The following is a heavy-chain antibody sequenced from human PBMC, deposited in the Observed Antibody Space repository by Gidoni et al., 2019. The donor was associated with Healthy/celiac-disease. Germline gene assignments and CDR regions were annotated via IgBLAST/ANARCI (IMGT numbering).Heavy chain of an antibody. D-gene: IGHD2-2*02. V-gene: IGHV4-4*02. J-gene: IGHJ6*02. CDR1: GGSISSRNW. CDR2: IYHSGST. Sequence: QVQLQESGPGLVKPSGTLSLTCAVSGGSISSRNWWSWVRQPPGKGLEWIGEIYHSGSTNYNPSLKSRVTISVDKSKNQFSLKLSSVTAADTAVYYCARVRGQVVPAAIMGSYYYYGMDVWGQGTTVTVSS. CDR3: ARVRGQVVPAAIMGSYYYYGMDV.